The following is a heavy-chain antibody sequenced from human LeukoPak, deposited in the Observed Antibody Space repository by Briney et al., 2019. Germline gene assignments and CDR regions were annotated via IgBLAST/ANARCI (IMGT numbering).Heavy chain of an antibody. D-gene: IGHD2-15*01. Sequence: GESLKISCKGSGYSFTSYWIGWVRQMPGKGLEWMGIIYPGDSDTRYSPSFQGQVTISADKSITTAYLQWSSLKASDTAIYYCARQFCSGGSCYSGQWFDHWGQGTLVTVSS. CDR3: ARQFCSGGSCYSGQWFDH. CDR1: GYSFTSYW. CDR2: IYPGDSDT. V-gene: IGHV5-51*01. J-gene: IGHJ5*02.